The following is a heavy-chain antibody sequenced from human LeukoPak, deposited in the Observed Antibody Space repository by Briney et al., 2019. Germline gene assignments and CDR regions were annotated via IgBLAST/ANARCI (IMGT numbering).Heavy chain of an antibody. D-gene: IGHD1-7*01. CDR3: ARDPEISTSKGTYYYMDV. J-gene: IGHJ6*03. CDR2: ISSSSSYI. Sequence: GGSLRLSCAASGFTFSSYSMNWVRQAPGKGLEWVSSISSSSSYIYYADSVKGRFTISRDNAKNSLYLQMNSLRAEDTAVYYCARDPEISTSKGTYYYMDVWGKGTTVTVSS. V-gene: IGHV3-21*01. CDR1: GFTFSSYS.